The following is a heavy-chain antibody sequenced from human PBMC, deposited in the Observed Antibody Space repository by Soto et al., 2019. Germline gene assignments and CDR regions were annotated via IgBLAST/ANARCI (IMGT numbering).Heavy chain of an antibody. CDR2: ISSDGSST. D-gene: IGHD4-4*01. Sequence: RWISKKKRKGLVWVSRISSDGSSTTYADSAKGRFAISRDNAKNTLYLQMSSLITEDTAVYYCVRGGQFYSAALDYWGQGTLVTVSS. CDR3: VRGGQFYSAALDY. V-gene: IGHV3-74*01. J-gene: IGHJ4*02.